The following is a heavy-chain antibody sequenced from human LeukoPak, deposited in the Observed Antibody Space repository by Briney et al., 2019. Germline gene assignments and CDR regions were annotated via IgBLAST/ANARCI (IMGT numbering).Heavy chain of an antibody. CDR3: ARDPVTTGEGWFDP. V-gene: IGHV3-48*04. CDR1: GFTFSSYG. Sequence: GGSLRLSCAASGFTFSSYGMHWVRQAPGKGLEWVSYISSSGSTIYYADSVKGRFTISRDNAKNSLYLQMNSLRAEDTAVYYCARDPVTTGEGWFDPWGQGTLVTVSS. D-gene: IGHD4-17*01. J-gene: IGHJ5*02. CDR2: ISSSGSTI.